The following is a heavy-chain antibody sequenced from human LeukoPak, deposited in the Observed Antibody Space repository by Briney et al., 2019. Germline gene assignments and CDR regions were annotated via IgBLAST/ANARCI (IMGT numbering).Heavy chain of an antibody. V-gene: IGHV4-34*01. J-gene: IGHJ4*02. CDR3: ARRGYSGSYYRDY. CDR2: INHSGST. D-gene: IGHD1-26*01. Sequence: SETLSLTCAVYGGSFSGYYWSWIRQPPGKGLEWIGEINHSGSTNYNPSLKSRVTISVDTSKNQFSLKLSSVTAADTAVYYCARRGYSGSYYRDYWGQGTLVTVSS. CDR1: GGSFSGYY.